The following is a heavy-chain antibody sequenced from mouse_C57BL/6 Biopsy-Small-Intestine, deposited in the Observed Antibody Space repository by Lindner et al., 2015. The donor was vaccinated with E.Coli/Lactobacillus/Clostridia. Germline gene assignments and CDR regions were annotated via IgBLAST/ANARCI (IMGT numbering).Heavy chain of an antibody. CDR2: ILPGSGST. V-gene: IGHV1-9*01. Sequence: VQLQESGAELMKPGASVKLSCKATGCTFTGYWIEWVKQRPGHGLEWIGEILPGSGSTNYNEKFKGKATFTADTSSNTAYMQLSSLTTEDSAIYYCAYYYGSSHFDYWGQGTTLTVSS. J-gene: IGHJ2*01. D-gene: IGHD1-1*01. CDR1: GCTFTGYW. CDR3: AYYYGSSHFDY.